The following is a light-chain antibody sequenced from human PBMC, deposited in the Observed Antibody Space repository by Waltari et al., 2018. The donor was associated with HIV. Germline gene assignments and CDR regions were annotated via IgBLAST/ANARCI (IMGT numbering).Light chain of an antibody. V-gene: IGLV3-21*04. CDR3: QVWVDSRDVAVI. CDR1: TLGGKL. CDR2: EES. J-gene: IGLJ2*01. Sequence: SYALTQPPSVSVAPGKTARITCAGDTLGGKLVHWYQQKPGQAPVLVICEESDRPAGIPERFSGSNSGNTATLTISRVEGGDEADYYCQVWVDSRDVAVIFGGGTKLTVL.